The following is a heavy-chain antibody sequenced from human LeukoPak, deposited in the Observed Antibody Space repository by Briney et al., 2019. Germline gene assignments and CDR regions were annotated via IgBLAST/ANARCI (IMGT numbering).Heavy chain of an antibody. CDR2: IYYSGST. CDR3: ARNLLLWFGELSSCDY. Sequence: SETLSLTCTVSGGSISSSSYYWGWIRQPPGKGLEWIGRIYYSGSTYYNPSLKSRVTISVDTSKNQFSLKLSSVTAADTAVYYCARNLLLWFGELSSCDYWGQGTLVTVSS. CDR1: GGSISSSSYY. V-gene: IGHV4-39*01. D-gene: IGHD3-10*01. J-gene: IGHJ4*02.